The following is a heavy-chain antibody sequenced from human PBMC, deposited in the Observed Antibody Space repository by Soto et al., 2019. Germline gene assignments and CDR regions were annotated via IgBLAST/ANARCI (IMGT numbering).Heavy chain of an antibody. Sequence: QVQLVQSGAEVKKPGSSVKVSCKASGGTFSSYAISWVRQAPGQGLEWMGGIIPIFGTANYAQKFQGRVTITADKSTSTAYTELSSLRSEDTAVYYCASPTREWLPPARDYYYGMDVWGQGTTVTVSS. CDR2: IIPIFGTA. CDR1: GGTFSSYA. CDR3: ASPTREWLPPARDYYYGMDV. J-gene: IGHJ6*02. V-gene: IGHV1-69*06. D-gene: IGHD3-3*01.